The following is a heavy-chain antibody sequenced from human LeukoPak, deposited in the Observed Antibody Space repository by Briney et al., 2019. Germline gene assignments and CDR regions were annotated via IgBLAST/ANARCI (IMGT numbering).Heavy chain of an antibody. Sequence: PGGSLRLSCAASGFTVSSNYMSWVRQAPGKGLEWVSVIYPNGDAYYADSLKGRFTISRDTSKNTMYLQMSSLRAEDTAVYYCARGRHDYGDYDYWGQGTLVTVSS. J-gene: IGHJ4*02. D-gene: IGHD4-17*01. CDR1: GFTVSSNY. CDR3: ARGRHDYGDYDY. CDR2: IYPNGDA. V-gene: IGHV3-66*01.